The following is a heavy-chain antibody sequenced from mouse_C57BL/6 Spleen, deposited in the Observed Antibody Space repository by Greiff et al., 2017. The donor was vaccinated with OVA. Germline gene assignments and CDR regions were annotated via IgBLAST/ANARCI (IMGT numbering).Heavy chain of an antibody. J-gene: IGHJ3*01. Sequence: QVQLQQPGAELVKPGASVKLSCKASGYTFTSYWMHWVKQRPGQGLEWIGMIHPNSGSTNYNEKFKSKATLTVDKSSSTAYMQLSSLTSEDSAVYYCARGYDYDWGFAYWGRGTLVTVSA. D-gene: IGHD2-4*01. CDR1: GYTFTSYW. V-gene: IGHV1-64*01. CDR3: ARGYDYDWGFAY. CDR2: IHPNSGST.